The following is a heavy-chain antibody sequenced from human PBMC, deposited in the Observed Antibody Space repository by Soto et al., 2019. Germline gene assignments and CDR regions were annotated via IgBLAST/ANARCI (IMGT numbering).Heavy chain of an antibody. CDR2: LAYDGSNT. CDR1: GFMFRAYS. J-gene: IGHJ4*02. CDR3: ARGASGGVDF. D-gene: IGHD3-10*01. V-gene: IGHV3-30*04. Sequence: GESLKISCAASGFMFRAYSMHWVRQAPGKGLEWLAVLAYDGSNTFYADSVKGRFTISRDNSRNTLSLQMSSLRETETAVYYCARGASGGVDFWGQGTPGTVSS.